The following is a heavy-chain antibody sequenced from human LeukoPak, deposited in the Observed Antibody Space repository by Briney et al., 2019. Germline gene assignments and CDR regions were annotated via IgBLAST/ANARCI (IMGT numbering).Heavy chain of an antibody. J-gene: IGHJ3*02. D-gene: IGHD6-19*01. CDR1: GFTFSTYA. V-gene: IGHV3-23*01. Sequence: GGSLRLSCAASGFTFSTYAMSWVRQAPGKGLEWVSSISGSAGSTYYADSVKGRFTISRDNSKNTLYLQMNSLRAEDTAVYYCARDLGYSSGWAPDAFDIWGQGTMVTVSS. CDR3: ARDLGYSSGWAPDAFDI. CDR2: ISGSAGST.